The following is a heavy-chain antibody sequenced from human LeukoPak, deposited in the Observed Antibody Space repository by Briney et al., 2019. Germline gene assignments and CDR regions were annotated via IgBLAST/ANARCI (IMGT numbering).Heavy chain of an antibody. CDR2: ISGSGGST. D-gene: IGHD3-22*01. V-gene: IGHV3-23*01. J-gene: IGHJ4*02. Sequence: GGSLRLSCAASGFTFSSYAMSWVRQAPGKGLEWVSAISGSGGSTYYADSVKGRFTISRDNSKNTLYLQMNSLRAEDTAVYYCARGSTMIVVANFDYWGQGTLVTVSS. CDR1: GFTFSSYA. CDR3: ARGSTMIVVANFDY.